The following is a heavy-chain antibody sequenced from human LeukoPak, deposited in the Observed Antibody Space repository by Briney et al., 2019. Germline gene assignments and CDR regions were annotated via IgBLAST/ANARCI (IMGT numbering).Heavy chain of an antibody. D-gene: IGHD2-21*01. Sequence: GGSLRLSCAASGFTVSSNYMSWVRQTPGKGLKWVSVIYRGGSTYYADSVKGRFTISRDTSRNTLYLQMNSLRAEDTAVYYCARGGAAYSVDYWGQGTLVTVSS. CDR1: GFTVSSNY. J-gene: IGHJ4*02. CDR3: ARGGAAYSVDY. CDR2: IYRGGST. V-gene: IGHV3-53*01.